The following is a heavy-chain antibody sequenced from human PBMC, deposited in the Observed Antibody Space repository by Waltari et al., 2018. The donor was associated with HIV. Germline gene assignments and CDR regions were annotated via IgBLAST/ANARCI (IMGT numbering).Heavy chain of an antibody. CDR2: ITPMSGTA. CDR3: AAGGRAVAPFDY. D-gene: IGHD6-19*01. Sequence: QVQLVQSGAEVKKPGSSVKVSCNASGGTFSSYAISWVRQAPGQGLEWMGGITPMSGTANDAQKFEGRGRITADEATSTAYMELSRLRSECTAVYYCAAGGRAVAPFDYWGQGTLVTVSS. J-gene: IGHJ4*02. CDR1: GGTFSSYA. V-gene: IGHV1-69*01.